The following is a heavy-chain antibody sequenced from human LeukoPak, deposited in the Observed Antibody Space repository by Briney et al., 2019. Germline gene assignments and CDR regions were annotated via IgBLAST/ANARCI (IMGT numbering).Heavy chain of an antibody. Sequence: PGGSLRLSCAASGFTFSSYWMSWVRQAPGKGLEWVTNIKQDGSEKYYVDSAKGRFTISRDNAKNSLYLQMNSLRAEDTAVYYCARRENYDFWSGYFNSYYYYYGMDVWGQGTTVTVSS. CDR2: IKQDGSEK. J-gene: IGHJ6*02. CDR1: GFTFSSYW. V-gene: IGHV3-7*03. D-gene: IGHD3-3*01. CDR3: ARRENYDFWSGYFNSYYYYYGMDV.